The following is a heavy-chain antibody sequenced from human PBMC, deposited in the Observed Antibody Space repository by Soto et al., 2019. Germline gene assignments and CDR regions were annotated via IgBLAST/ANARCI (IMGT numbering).Heavy chain of an antibody. D-gene: IGHD2-2*01. CDR3: ARLGDIVVVPAAPPGYYYGMDV. J-gene: IGHJ6*02. CDR2: IDPSDSYT. Sequence: RGESLKISCKGSGYSFTSYWISWVRQMPGKGLEWMGRIDPSDSYTNYSPSFQGHVTISADKSISTAYLQWSSLKASDTAMYYCARLGDIVVVPAAPPGYYYGMDVWGQGTTVTVSS. V-gene: IGHV5-10-1*01. CDR1: GYSFTSYW.